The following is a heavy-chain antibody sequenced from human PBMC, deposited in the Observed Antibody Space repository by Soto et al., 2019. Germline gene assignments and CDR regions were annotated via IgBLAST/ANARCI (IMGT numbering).Heavy chain of an antibody. CDR2: ISAYNGNT. CDR1: GYTFTSYG. V-gene: IGHV1-18*04. J-gene: IGHJ6*02. CDR3: ARDGPLPAATAARYYYYGMDV. D-gene: IGHD2-2*01. Sequence: QVQLVQSGAEVKKPGASVKVSCKASGYTFTSYGISWVRQAPGQGLEWMGWISAYNGNTNYAQKLQGRVTMTTDTSTSTAYMELRSLRSDDTAVYYYARDGPLPAATAARYYYYGMDVWGQVTTVTVSS.